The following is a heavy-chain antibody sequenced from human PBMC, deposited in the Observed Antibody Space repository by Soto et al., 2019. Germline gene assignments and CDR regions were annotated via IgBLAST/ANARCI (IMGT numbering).Heavy chain of an antibody. CDR2: ISYDGSNK. Sequence: QVRLVESGGGVVQPGRSLRLSCAASGFTFSSYAMHWVRQAPGKGLEWVAVISYDGSNKYYADSVKGRFTISRDNSKNTLYLQMNSLRAEDTAVYYCAMTTLRGYYYYGMDVWGQGTTVTVSS. CDR1: GFTFSSYA. CDR3: AMTTLRGYYYYGMDV. D-gene: IGHD4-17*01. V-gene: IGHV3-30-3*01. J-gene: IGHJ6*02.